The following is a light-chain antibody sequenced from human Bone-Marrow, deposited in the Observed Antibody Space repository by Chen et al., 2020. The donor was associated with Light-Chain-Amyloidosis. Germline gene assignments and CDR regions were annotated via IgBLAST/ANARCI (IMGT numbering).Light chain of an antibody. Sequence: SYVLTQPSSVSVAPGQTSTISCGGNNLGSTSVHWYQQTPGQAPLLVVYDDSDRPSGIPERLSGSNSGHTATLTISRVEAGDESDYYCHVWSRRSDRPVFGGGTELTVL. J-gene: IGLJ3*02. CDR2: DDS. CDR1: NLGSTS. V-gene: IGLV3-21*02. CDR3: HVWSRRSDRPV.